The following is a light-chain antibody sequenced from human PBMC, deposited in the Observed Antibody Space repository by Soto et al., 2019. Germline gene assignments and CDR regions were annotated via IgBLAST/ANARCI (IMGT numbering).Light chain of an antibody. CDR1: QSIGSY. Sequence: DIQMTQSPSSLSASVGDRFTITCRASQSIGSYLNWYQQAPVRAPKFLISAASSLQSGVPSRFSGSGSGTDFSLTISSLQPEDFANYFCQQSYYTPLTFGGGTKVDIK. CDR2: AAS. CDR3: QQSYYTPLT. V-gene: IGKV1-39*01. J-gene: IGKJ4*01.